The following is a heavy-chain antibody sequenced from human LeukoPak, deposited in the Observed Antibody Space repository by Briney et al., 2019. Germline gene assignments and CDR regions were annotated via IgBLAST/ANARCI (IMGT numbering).Heavy chain of an antibody. J-gene: IGHJ4*02. V-gene: IGHV3-23*01. CDR1: GFTFSTYG. CDR2: LSDSGVNT. CDR3: AKDGGGNSLFDS. D-gene: IGHD2/OR15-2a*01. Sequence: PGGSLRLSCAASGFTFSTYGMGWVRQAPGKGLEWVSTLSDSGVNTHYADSVKGRFTISRDNSKSMLYLQMNSLRVEDTAVYYCAKDGGGNSLFDSWGQGTLVSVSS.